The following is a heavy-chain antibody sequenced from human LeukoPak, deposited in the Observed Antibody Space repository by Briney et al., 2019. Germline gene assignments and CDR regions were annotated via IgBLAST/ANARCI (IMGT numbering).Heavy chain of an antibody. J-gene: IGHJ4*02. CDR2: IYYSGST. CDR3: ARDPGAMVRGVIVDY. V-gene: IGHV4-39*02. CDR1: GGSISSSSYY. Sequence: MPSETLSLTCTVSGGSISSSSYYWGWIRQPPGKGLEWIGRIYYSGSTYYNPSLKSRVTISVDTSKNQFSLKLSSVTAAATAVYYCARDPGAMVRGVIVDYWGQGTLVTVSS. D-gene: IGHD3-10*01.